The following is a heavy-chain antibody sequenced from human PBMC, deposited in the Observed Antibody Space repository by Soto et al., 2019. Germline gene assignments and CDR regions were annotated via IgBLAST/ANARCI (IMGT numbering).Heavy chain of an antibody. V-gene: IGHV4-30-4*01. Sequence: SETLSLTCTVSGGSVTSDEDYWTWIRQSPGKGLEWIGYISNSGSTGYNPSLKARLSMSVDRSKNQFTLRLTSVTAADTAVYFCATESGSTYGYFDHWGQGTQVTVSS. CDR3: ATESGSTYGYFDH. D-gene: IGHD5-18*01. CDR1: GGSVTSDEDY. CDR2: ISNSGST. J-gene: IGHJ4*02.